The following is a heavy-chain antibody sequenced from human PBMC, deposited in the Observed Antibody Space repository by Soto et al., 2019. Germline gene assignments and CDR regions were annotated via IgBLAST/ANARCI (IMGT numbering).Heavy chain of an antibody. CDR1: GFTFSIHE. V-gene: IGHV3-48*03. J-gene: IGHJ4*02. D-gene: IGHD6-19*01. CDR3: AREGRVGGIDY. CDR2: ISSIGVAT. Sequence: GSLRLSCAASGFTFSIHEMNWVRQAPGKGLEWVSYISSIGVATYYADSVKGRFTISRDNAKSSLYLQMNSLRAEDTAVYYCAREGRVGGIDYWGQGTPVTVSS.